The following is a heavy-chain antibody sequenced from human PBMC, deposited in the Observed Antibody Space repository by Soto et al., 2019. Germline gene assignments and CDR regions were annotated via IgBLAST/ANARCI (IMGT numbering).Heavy chain of an antibody. D-gene: IGHD1-26*01. CDR1: GGSISSGDYY. V-gene: IGHV4-31*03. CDR2: IFYSGST. Sequence: QVQLQESGPGLVKPSQTLSLTCTASGGSISSGDYYWSWMRQHPGKGLEWIGYIFYSGSTYYNPSLKSRVTIAVDTSSNQFALKLTSVTAAATAVYYCARSRWTGTYPHDFQPWGQGTLVTVSS. CDR3: ARSRWTGTYPHDFQP. J-gene: IGHJ1*01.